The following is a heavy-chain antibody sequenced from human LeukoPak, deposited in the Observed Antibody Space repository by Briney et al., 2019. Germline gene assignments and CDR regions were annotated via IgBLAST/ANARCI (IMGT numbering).Heavy chain of an antibody. D-gene: IGHD2-15*01. Sequence: ASVKVSCKASGYTFTSYGISWVRQAPGQGLEWMGWISAYNGNTNYAQKLQGRVTMTTDTSTSTAYMGLRSLRSDDTAVYYCARSIGYCSGGSCYFYYYYYYMDVWGKGTTVTVSS. CDR2: ISAYNGNT. CDR1: GYTFTSYG. CDR3: ARSIGYCSGGSCYFYYYYYYMDV. V-gene: IGHV1-18*01. J-gene: IGHJ6*03.